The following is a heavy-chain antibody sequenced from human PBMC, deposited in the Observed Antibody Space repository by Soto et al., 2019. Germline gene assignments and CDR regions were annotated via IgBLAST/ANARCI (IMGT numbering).Heavy chain of an antibody. J-gene: IGHJ5*02. CDR2: IYHSGST. Sequence: SETLSLTCGVSGGSLSSGGYSWGWVRQPPGKGLEWIGYIYHSGSTYYNPSLKSRVTISVDRSKNQFSLKLSSVTAADTAVYYCARKVFSPSWLDPWGEGTLVTVSS. V-gene: IGHV4-30-2*01. CDR3: ARKVFSPSWLDP. CDR1: GGSLSSGGYS.